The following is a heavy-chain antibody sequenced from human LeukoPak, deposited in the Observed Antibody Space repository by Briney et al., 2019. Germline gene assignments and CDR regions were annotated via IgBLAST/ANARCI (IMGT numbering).Heavy chain of an antibody. CDR3: ARDRDYYYDSSGYYYNFAFDY. D-gene: IGHD3-22*01. CDR2: INTNTGNP. J-gene: IGHJ4*02. V-gene: IGHV7-4-1*02. CDR1: GYIFTNNA. Sequence: GASVKVSCKASGYIFTNNAMNWVRQAPGQGLEWTGWINTNTGNPTYAQGFTGRFVFSLDTSVSTAYLQISSLKAEDTAVYYCARDRDYYYDSSGYYYNFAFDYWGQGTLVTVSS.